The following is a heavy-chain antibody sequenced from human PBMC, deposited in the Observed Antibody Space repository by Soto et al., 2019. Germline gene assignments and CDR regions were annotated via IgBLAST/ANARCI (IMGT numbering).Heavy chain of an antibody. V-gene: IGHV4-39*01. CDR1: GFSISSRSYY. J-gene: IGHJ4*02. CDR3: ARLDSRSPGFDY. D-gene: IGHD1-26*01. Sequence: SETLSLTCTVSGFSISSRSYYWGWIRQPPGKGLEWIGSIFSRGITYYNPSLKSRVTISVDTSKNQFSLKLSSVTAADTAVYYCARLDSRSPGFDYWGQGTLVTVSS. CDR2: IFSRGIT.